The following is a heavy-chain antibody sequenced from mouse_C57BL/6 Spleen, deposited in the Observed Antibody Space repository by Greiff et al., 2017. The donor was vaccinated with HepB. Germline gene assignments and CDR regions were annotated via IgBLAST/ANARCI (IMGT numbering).Heavy chain of an antibody. V-gene: IGHV7-3*01. Sequence: DVMLVESGGGLVQPGGSLSLSCAASGFTFTDYYMSWVRQPPGKALEWLGFIRNKANGYTTEYSASVKGRFTISRDNSQSILYLQMNALRAEDSATYYCARYILGTRASFDYWGQGTTLTVSS. CDR3: ARYILGTRASFDY. J-gene: IGHJ2*01. CDR1: GFTFTDYY. CDR2: IRNKANGYTT. D-gene: IGHD1-2*01.